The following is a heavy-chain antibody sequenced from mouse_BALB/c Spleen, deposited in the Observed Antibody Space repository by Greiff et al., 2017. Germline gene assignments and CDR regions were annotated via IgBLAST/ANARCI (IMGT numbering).Heavy chain of an antibody. CDR3: ARNYYFDY. J-gene: IGHJ2*01. V-gene: IGHV1-87*01. CDR1: GYTFTSYW. CDR2: IYPGDGDT. Sequence: VHLVESGAELARPGASVKLSCKASGYTFTSYWMQWVKQRPGQGLEWIGAIYPGDGDTRYTQKFKGKATLTADKSSSTAYMQLSSLASEDSAVYYCARNYYFDYWGQGTTLTVSS.